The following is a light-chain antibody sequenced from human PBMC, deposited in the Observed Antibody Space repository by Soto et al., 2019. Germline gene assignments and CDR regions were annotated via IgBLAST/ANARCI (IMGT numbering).Light chain of an antibody. CDR1: SSNIGNNY. CDR2: DNN. V-gene: IGLV1-51*01. CDR3: GTWDSILSAGPYV. Sequence: QSVLTQPPSVSAAPGQKVTISCSGSSSNIGNNYVSWYQQLPGTAPKLLIYDNNKRPSGIPDRFSGSKSGTSATLGITGLQTGDEADYYCGTWDSILSAGPYVFGTGTKVPVL. J-gene: IGLJ1*01.